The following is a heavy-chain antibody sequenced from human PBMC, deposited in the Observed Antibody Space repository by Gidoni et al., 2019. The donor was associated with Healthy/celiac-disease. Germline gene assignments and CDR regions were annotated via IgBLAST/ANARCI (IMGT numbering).Heavy chain of an antibody. CDR3: ARELVGGWYYFDY. CDR2: INAGNGNT. D-gene: IGHD6-19*01. Sequence: QIVQSGAEVKKPGASVKVSCKASGYTFTSYAMHWVRQAPGQRLEWMGWINAGNGNTKYSQKFQGTVTIPRDPSASTAYLELSSLRSEDTAVYYCARELVGGWYYFDYWGQGTLVTVSS. V-gene: IGHV1-3*01. CDR1: GYTFTSYA. J-gene: IGHJ4*02.